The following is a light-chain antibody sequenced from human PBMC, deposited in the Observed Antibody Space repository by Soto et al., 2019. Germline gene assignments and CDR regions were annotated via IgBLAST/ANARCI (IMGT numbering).Light chain of an antibody. Sequence: QPASVCGSPGQSITLSCTGTSSDVGSYNLVSWYQQHPGKAPKLMIYEVSKRPSGVSNRFSGSKSGNTASLTISGLQAEDEADYYCCSYAGSSTSYVFGTGTKATVL. J-gene: IGLJ1*01. CDR3: CSYAGSSTSYV. V-gene: IGLV2-23*02. CDR1: SSDVGSYNL. CDR2: EVS.